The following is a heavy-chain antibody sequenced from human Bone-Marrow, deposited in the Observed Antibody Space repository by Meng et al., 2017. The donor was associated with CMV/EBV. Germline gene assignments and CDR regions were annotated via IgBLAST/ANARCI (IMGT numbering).Heavy chain of an antibody. CDR1: GGSISSSSYY. J-gene: IGHJ4*02. CDR3: ARQTGTTFYAY. V-gene: IGHV4-39*07. Sequence: SETLSLTCTVSGGSISSSSYYWGWIRQPPGKGLEWIGSIYYSGSTYYNPSLKSRVTISVDTSKNQFSLKLSSVTAADTAVYYCARQTGTTFYAYWGQGTLVTVSS. D-gene: IGHD1-7*01. CDR2: IYYSGST.